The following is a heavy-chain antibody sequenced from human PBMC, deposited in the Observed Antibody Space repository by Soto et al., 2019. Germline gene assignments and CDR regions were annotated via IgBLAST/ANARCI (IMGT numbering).Heavy chain of an antibody. V-gene: IGHV3-48*02. CDR2: SSPRGDTI. D-gene: IGHD6-19*01. CDR1: GFSLANYP. J-gene: IGHJ4*02. Sequence: QAGGPLRLSCVASGFSLANYPMNWVRQTPGKGLEWISYSSPRGDTIYYADSVEGRFPISRENARNSLSLHMSSLRDEDSALYYCAKGPHTNVGWPYYFESWGQGVPVTVSS. CDR3: AKGPHTNVGWPYYFES.